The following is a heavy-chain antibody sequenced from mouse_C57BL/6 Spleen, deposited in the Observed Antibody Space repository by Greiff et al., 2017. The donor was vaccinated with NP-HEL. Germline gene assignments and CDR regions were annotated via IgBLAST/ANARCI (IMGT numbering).Heavy chain of an antibody. CDR3: ARSELGGYFDY. J-gene: IGHJ2*01. Sequence: VQGVESGAELARPGASVKLSCKASGYTFTSYGISWVKQRTGQGLEWIGEIYPRSGNTYYNEKFKGKATLTADKSSSTAYMELRSLTSEDSAVYFCARSELGGYFDYWGQGTTLTVSS. V-gene: IGHV1-81*01. CDR1: GYTFTSYG. CDR2: IYPRSGNT.